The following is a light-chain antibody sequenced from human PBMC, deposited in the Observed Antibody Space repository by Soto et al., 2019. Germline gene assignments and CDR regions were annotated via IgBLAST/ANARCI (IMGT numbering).Light chain of an antibody. V-gene: IGKV3-11*01. CDR1: QSVSSY. Sequence: ETVLTQSPATLSLSPGERATVSCRASQSVSSYLAWYQQKSGQAPRLLIYDASNRATGIPARFSGSGSGTDFPLTISSLEPEDFAVYYCQQRSNWITFGQGTRLEI. CDR3: QQRSNWIT. CDR2: DAS. J-gene: IGKJ5*01.